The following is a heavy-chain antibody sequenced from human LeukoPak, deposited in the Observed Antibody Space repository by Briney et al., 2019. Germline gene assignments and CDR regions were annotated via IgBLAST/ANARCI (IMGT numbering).Heavy chain of an antibody. Sequence: ASETLSLTCTVSGGSISSSSYYWGWIRQPPGKGLEWIGSIYYSGSTYYNPSLKSRVTISVDTSKNQFSLKLSSVTAADTAVYYCARQYSSGWYRSEYYFDYWGQGTLVTVSS. CDR2: IYYSGST. V-gene: IGHV4-39*01. J-gene: IGHJ4*02. D-gene: IGHD6-19*01. CDR1: GGSISSSSYY. CDR3: ARQYSSGWYRSEYYFDY.